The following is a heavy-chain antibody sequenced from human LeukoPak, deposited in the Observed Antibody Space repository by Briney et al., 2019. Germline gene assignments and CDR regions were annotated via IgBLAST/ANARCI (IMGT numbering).Heavy chain of an antibody. CDR1: GFTFSSYD. Sequence: GGSLRLSCAASGFTFSSYDMHWVRQAPGKGLVWVSRIQSDGSSTFYADSVKGRFTISGDNAKNTLYLQMNTLRAEDTAVYYCARAYTGQIDSWGQGTLVTVSS. CDR3: ARAYTGQIDS. D-gene: IGHD3-16*01. J-gene: IGHJ4*02. CDR2: IQSDGSST. V-gene: IGHV3-74*01.